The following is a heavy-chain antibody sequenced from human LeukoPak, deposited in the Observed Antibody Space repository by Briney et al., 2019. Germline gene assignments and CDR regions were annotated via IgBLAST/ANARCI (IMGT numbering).Heavy chain of an antibody. J-gene: IGHJ4*02. D-gene: IGHD3-22*01. V-gene: IGHV3-74*03. CDR2: INNDGSST. Sequence: PGGSLRLSCAASGFTFSTYWMHWVRQAPGKGLVWVSRINNDGSSTKYADSVKGRFTISRDNAKNTLYLQMKSLRAEDTAVYYCARETYYYDSSGYSGPFDYWGQGTLVTVSS. CDR1: GFTFSTYW. CDR3: ARETYYYDSSGYSGPFDY.